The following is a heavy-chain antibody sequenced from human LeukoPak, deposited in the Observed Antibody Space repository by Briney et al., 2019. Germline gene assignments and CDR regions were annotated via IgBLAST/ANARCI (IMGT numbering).Heavy chain of an antibody. CDR1: GGSISSYY. CDR2: IYYNGRT. V-gene: IGHV4-59*01. CDR3: ARDRDPHYYDSSGYGYYYYYMDV. Sequence: SETLCLTCTVSGGSISSYYWSWIRQPPGKGLEWIGYIYYNGRTNYNPSLKSRVTISVDTSKNQFSLKLSPVTAADTAVYYCARDRDPHYYDSSGYGYYYYYMDVWGKGTTVTVS. J-gene: IGHJ6*03. D-gene: IGHD3-22*01.